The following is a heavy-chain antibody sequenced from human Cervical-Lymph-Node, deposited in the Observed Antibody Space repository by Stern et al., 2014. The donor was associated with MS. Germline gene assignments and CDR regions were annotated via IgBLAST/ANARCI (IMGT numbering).Heavy chain of an antibody. D-gene: IGHD1-14*01. CDR1: GFKFSIYW. CDR3: ARQTTAWASDV. CDR2: IYPGDSET. J-gene: IGHJ4*02. Sequence: VQLVQSGAELIRPGESLKISCKGSGFKFSIYWIAWVRQMPGQGLEWMGIIYPGDSETRSSQSLQGQVTMSADKSTSTAYLQWSSLNASDTAMYFCARQTTAWASDVWGQGTLVTVSS. V-gene: IGHV5-51*01.